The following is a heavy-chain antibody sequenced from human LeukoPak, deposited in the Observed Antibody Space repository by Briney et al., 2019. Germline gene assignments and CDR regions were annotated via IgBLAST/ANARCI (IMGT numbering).Heavy chain of an antibody. J-gene: IGHJ4*02. V-gene: IGHV3-30-3*01. CDR1: GFTFNMYA. CDR3: ARADWNQPGDY. Sequence: PGGSLRLSCAASGFTFNMYAIHWVRQAPGKGLEWVAVTSYDGSANKYADSVNGRFTISRDNSKNTVCLQMNRLRTDDTAVYYCARADWNQPGDYWGQGTLVAVSS. D-gene: IGHD1-1*01. CDR2: TSYDGSAN.